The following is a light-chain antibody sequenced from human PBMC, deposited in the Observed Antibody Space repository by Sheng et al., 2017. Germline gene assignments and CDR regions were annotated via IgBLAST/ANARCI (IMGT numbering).Light chain of an antibody. J-gene: IGKJ5*01. CDR1: HSVTSD. Sequence: EFVLTQFPGTLSLSPGERATLSCRASHSVTSDYLAWYQQKPGQAPRLLIYGASTKATGIPARFSGSGSGTQFTLTISSLQSEDSAVYYCQQYNRWPPITFGQGTRLEIK. CDR2: GAS. V-gene: IGKV3-15*01. CDR3: QQYNRWPPIT.